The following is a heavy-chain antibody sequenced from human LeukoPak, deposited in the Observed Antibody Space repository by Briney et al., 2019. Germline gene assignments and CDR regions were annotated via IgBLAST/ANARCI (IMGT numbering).Heavy chain of an antibody. CDR1: GFTFSNYW. V-gene: IGHV3-7*01. J-gene: IGHJ4*02. CDR3: ARIGYSSSSLDY. Sequence: GGSLRLSWAASGFTFSNYWMTWVRQAPGKGLEWVANIKQDGSTKYYVHSVKGRFTISRDNAKNSVCLQVNSLTAEDTALYYCARIGYSSSSLDYWGQGTLVTVSS. CDR2: IKQDGSTK. D-gene: IGHD6-6*01.